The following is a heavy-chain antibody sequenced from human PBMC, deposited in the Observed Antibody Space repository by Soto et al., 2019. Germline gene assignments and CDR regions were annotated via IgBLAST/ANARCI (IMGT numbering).Heavy chain of an antibody. V-gene: IGHV3-23*01. CDR1: GFTFRSYA. J-gene: IGHJ4*02. CDR2: ISGNGAST. Sequence: EVQLLESGGGLVQPGGFLRLSCAASGFTFRSYAMNWVRQAPGKGLEWVSSISGNGASTYYADSVKGRFTISRDNSRNTLFLQMNTLRAEDTAKYYCATELHDLVVVIPTTVVGYFDYWGQGTLVTVSS. D-gene: IGHD2-15*01. CDR3: ATELHDLVVVIPTTVVGYFDY.